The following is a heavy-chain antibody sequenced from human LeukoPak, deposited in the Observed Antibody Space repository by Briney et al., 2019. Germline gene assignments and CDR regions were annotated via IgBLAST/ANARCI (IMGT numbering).Heavy chain of an antibody. CDR2: IYYFGST. Sequence: NPSDTLSLTHTLSCRSISISRYYWGWIRQPPGKGLEWFGIIYYFGSTYYNASLKSQVTISVDTSKIQFSLNLGSVTAAHTPVYYCGSSYLAVWGQGTTVTVSS. CDR1: CRSISISRYY. J-gene: IGHJ6*01. CDR3: GSSYLAV. V-gene: IGHV4-39*01. D-gene: IGHD3-10*01.